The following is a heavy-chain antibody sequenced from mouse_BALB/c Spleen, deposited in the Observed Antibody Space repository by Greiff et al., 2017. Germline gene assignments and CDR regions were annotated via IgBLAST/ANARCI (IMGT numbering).Heavy chain of an antibody. CDR2: ISSGGSYT. CDR3: ARYGYVYWYFDV. D-gene: IGHD2-2*01. Sequence: EVKLMESGGDLVKPGGSLKLSCAASGFTFSSYGMSWVRQTPDKRLEWVATISSGGSYTYYPDSVKGRFTISRDNAKNTLYLQMSSLKSEDTAMYYCARYGYVYWYFDVWGAGTTVTVSS. V-gene: IGHV5-6*01. CDR1: GFTFSSYG. J-gene: IGHJ1*01.